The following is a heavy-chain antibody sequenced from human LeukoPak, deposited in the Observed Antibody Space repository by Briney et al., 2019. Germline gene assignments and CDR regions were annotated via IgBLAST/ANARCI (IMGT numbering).Heavy chain of an antibody. CDR3: ARYGISMTTVTGLDY. Sequence: GGSLRLSCAASGFTFSSYSMNWVRQAPGKGLEWVSSISSSSSYIHYADSVKGRFTISRDNAKNSLYLQMNSLRAEDTAVYYCARYGISMTTVTGLDYWGQGTLVTVSS. CDR1: GFTFSSYS. CDR2: ISSSSSYI. V-gene: IGHV3-21*01. D-gene: IGHD4-11*01. J-gene: IGHJ4*02.